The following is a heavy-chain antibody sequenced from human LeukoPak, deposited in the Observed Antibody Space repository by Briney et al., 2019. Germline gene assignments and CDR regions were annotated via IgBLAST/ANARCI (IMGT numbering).Heavy chain of an antibody. V-gene: IGHV4-38-2*01. CDR2: IYHSGGNT. J-gene: IGHJ4*02. D-gene: IGHD3-10*01. CDR1: DYSISSGYY. Sequence: SETLSLTCVVSDYSISSGYYWGWIRQPPGKGLEWIGSIYHSGGNTYYNPSLKSRVPISVDTSKSQFSLKVSSVTAADTAVYHCARYAGTYHFDYWGQGTLVTVSS. CDR3: ARYAGTYHFDY.